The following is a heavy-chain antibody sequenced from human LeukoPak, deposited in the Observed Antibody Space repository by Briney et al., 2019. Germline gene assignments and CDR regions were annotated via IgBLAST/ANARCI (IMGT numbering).Heavy chain of an antibody. D-gene: IGHD5/OR15-5a*01. Sequence: GGSLRLSCAASGFTFSDYYMSWIRQAPGKGLEWVSYISSSGSTIYYADSVKGRFTISRDNAKNSLYLQMNSLRAEDTAVYYCASSLPEYYYYYMDVWGKGTTVTVSS. CDR3: ASSLPEYYYYYMDV. CDR2: ISSSGSTI. V-gene: IGHV3-11*01. J-gene: IGHJ6*03. CDR1: GFTFSDYY.